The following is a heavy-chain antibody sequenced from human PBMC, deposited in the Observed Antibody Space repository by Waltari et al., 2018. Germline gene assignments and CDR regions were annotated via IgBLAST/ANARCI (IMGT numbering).Heavy chain of an antibody. CDR2: ISSSGSTI. Sequence: EVQLVESGGGLVQPGGSLRLSCAASGFTLSSYERHWVRQAPGKGLEWVSYISSSGSTIYYADSVKGRFTISRDNAKNSLYLQMNSLRAEDTAVYYCARVLVTATDYWGQGTLVTVSS. J-gene: IGHJ4*02. D-gene: IGHD2-21*02. V-gene: IGHV3-48*03. CDR3: ARVLVTATDY. CDR1: GFTLSSYE.